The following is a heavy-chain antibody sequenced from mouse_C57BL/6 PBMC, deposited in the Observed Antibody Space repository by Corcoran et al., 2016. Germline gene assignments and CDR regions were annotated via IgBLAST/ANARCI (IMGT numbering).Heavy chain of an antibody. V-gene: IGHV9-3*01. J-gene: IGHJ1*03. Sequence: QIQLVQSGPELKKPGETVKISCKASGYTFTTYGMSWVKQAPGKGLKWMGWINTYSGVPTYADDFKGRFAFSLETSASTAYLQINNLKNEDTATYFCATYDYDGYFDVWGTGTTVTVSS. CDR2: INTYSGVP. CDR3: ATYDYDGYFDV. D-gene: IGHD2-4*01. CDR1: GYTFTTYG.